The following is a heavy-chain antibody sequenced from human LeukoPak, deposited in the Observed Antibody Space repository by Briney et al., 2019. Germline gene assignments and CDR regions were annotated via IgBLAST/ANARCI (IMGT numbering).Heavy chain of an antibody. J-gene: IGHJ4*02. CDR2: ITSSGSTI. Sequence: PGGSLRLSCVASGFTLSNYEMHWVRQAPGKGLQWVSYITSSGSTIYYADFARGRFTISRDVAKNSLFLQMSGLRAEDTALYYCAGGYYYGLFWGQGTLVSVSS. V-gene: IGHV3-48*03. CDR3: AGGYYYGLF. CDR1: GFTLSNYE. D-gene: IGHD3-10*01.